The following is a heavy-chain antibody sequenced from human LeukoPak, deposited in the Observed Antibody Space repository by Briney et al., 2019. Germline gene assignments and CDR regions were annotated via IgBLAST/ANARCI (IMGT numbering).Heavy chain of an antibody. CDR3: ARGDGYNYGSDY. D-gene: IGHD5-24*01. J-gene: IGHJ4*02. V-gene: IGHV4-59*01. CDR1: GGSISSYY. Sequence: SETLSLTCTVSGGSISSYYWSWIRQPPGKGLEWIGYIYYSGSTNYNPSLKSRVTISVDTSKNQFSLELSSVTAADTAVYYCARGDGYNYGSDYWGQGTLVTVSS. CDR2: IYYSGST.